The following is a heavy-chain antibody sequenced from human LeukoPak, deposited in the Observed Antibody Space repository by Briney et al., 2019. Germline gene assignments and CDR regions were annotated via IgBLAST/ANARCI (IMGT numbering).Heavy chain of an antibody. CDR3: AKEGNDYGANSIDY. D-gene: IGHD4-23*01. CDR1: GGSISSHY. V-gene: IGHV4-59*11. CDR2: MFFTGDT. J-gene: IGHJ4*02. Sequence: PPETLSDTRTVSGGSISSHYWAWLRQPPGKGLEWIGWMFFTGDTNYNPSLKSRVTISVDHSKNQFSLKLTSVTAADTAVYYCAKEGNDYGANSIDYRGQGTLVTVSS.